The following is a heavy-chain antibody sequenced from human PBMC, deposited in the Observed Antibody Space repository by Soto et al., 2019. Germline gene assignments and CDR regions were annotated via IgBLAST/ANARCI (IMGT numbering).Heavy chain of an antibody. V-gene: IGHV1-18*01. CDR2: ISTYNGNT. J-gene: IGHJ4*02. CDR3: AREMVRGVGSDY. D-gene: IGHD3-10*01. CDR1: GYTITSYG. Sequence: ASAKVSCKASGYTITSYGIRWVRQAPGQGLEWMGWISTYNGNTKYAQKLQGRVTMTTDTSTSTAYMELRSLRSDDTAVFYCAREMVRGVGSDYWGQGTLVTVSS.